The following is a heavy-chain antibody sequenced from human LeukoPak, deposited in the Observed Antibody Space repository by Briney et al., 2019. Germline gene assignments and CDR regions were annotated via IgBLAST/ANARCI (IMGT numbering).Heavy chain of an antibody. CDR1: GFTFDDYG. Sequence: GGSLRLSCAASGFTFDDYGMSWVRQAPGKGLEWVSGINWNGDSTGYADSVKGGFTISRDNAKNSLYVQMNSLRAEDTTLYYCARGGYYDNSGSADYWGQGTLVTVSS. CDR3: ARGGYYDNSGSADY. D-gene: IGHD3-22*01. V-gene: IGHV3-20*04. CDR2: INWNGDST. J-gene: IGHJ4*02.